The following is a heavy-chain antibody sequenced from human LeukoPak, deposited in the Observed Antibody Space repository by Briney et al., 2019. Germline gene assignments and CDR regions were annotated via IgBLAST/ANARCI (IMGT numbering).Heavy chain of an antibody. J-gene: IGHJ4*02. D-gene: IGHD3-3*01. V-gene: IGHV4-59*01. CDR1: GGSISSYY. CDR3: ARADYDFWSGYGY. CDR2: IYYSGGT. Sequence: PSETLSLTCTVSGGSISSYYWSWIRQPPGKGLEWIGYIYYSGGTNYNPSLKSRVTISVDTSKNQFSLKLSSVTAADTAVYYCARADYDFWSGYGYWGQGTLVTVSS.